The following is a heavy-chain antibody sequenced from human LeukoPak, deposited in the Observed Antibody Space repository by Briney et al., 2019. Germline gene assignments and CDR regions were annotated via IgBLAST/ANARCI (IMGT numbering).Heavy chain of an antibody. Sequence: GGSLRLSCAASGFTFSSHSMNWVRQAPGKGLEWVSSISSSSSYIYYADSVKGRFTISRDNAKNSLYLQMNSLRAEDTAVYYCAPYPERDTFDIWGQGTMVTVSS. CDR2: ISSSSSYI. J-gene: IGHJ3*02. D-gene: IGHD1-14*01. CDR1: GFTFSSHS. CDR3: APYPERDTFDI. V-gene: IGHV3-21*01.